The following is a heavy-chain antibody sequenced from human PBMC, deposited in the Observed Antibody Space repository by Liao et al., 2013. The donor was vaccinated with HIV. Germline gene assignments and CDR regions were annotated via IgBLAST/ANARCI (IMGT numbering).Heavy chain of an antibody. CDR2: INHSGGT. V-gene: IGHV4-34*01. J-gene: IGHJ4*02. CDR1: GGSFSGYY. Sequence: QVQLQQWGAGLLKPSETLSLTCAVYGGSFSGYYWSWIRQPPGKGLEWIGEINHSGGTNYNPSLKSRVTISVDTSKNQFSLKLSSVTAADTAVYYCARGGRRIYSGSYPLRYWGQGTLVTVSS. D-gene: IGHD1-26*01. CDR3: ARGGRRIYSGSYPLRY.